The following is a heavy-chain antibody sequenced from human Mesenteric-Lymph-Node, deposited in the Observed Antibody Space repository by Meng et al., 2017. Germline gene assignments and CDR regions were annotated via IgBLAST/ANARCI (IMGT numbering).Heavy chain of an antibody. Sequence: QVPLPEWGPGLVKPSGTLSLTCAVSSGSSSSSNWWSWVRQPPGKGLEWIGEISQSGTTYYNPSLKSRVTISMGKSNNQLSLKLNSVTAADTAVYYCATQESRDGHNPYWGQGTLVTVFS. J-gene: IGHJ4*02. D-gene: IGHD5-24*01. CDR3: ATQESRDGHNPY. CDR1: SGSSSSSNW. CDR2: ISQSGTT. V-gene: IGHV4-4*02.